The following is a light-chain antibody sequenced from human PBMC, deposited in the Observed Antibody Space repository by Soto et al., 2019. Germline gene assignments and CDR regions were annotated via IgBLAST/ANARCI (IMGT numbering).Light chain of an antibody. CDR3: QQYYSNPLT. CDR1: QSVLYSSNNKNY. V-gene: IGKV4-1*01. Sequence: DIVMTQSPDSLAVSLGERATINCKSSQSVLYSSNNKNYLAWYQHKLGQPPKLLIYWASIRESGVPDRFTGSGSGTDFTLTISSLQAEDVAVYYCQQYYSNPLTFGQGTKLEIK. CDR2: WAS. J-gene: IGKJ2*01.